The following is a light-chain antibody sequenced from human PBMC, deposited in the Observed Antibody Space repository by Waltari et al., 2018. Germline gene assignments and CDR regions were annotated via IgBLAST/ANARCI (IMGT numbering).Light chain of an antibody. CDR2: GAS. V-gene: IGKV3-20*01. CDR3: QQYDISPLT. J-gene: IGKJ4*01. Sequence: EIVLTQSPGTLSLSPGARATLSCRASQTVRTTYLAWYQQKPGQAPTLLIYGASSRATGIPDRFSGSGSGTDFSLTISSLEPEDVAVYYCQQYDISPLTFGGGTKVEIK. CDR1: QTVRTTY.